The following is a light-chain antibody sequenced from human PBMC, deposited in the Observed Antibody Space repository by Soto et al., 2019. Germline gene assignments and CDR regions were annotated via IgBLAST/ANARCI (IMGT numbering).Light chain of an antibody. CDR3: QQSSTLPLT. CDR1: QSISTL. V-gene: IGKV1-39*01. Sequence: EIQMTQSPSSLSASVGDSVTITCRASQSISTLLNWYQRKPGKAPYLLIYAASTLQSGVPSRCSGAGSGTDFSLTITTLQPEDFASYYCQQSSTLPLTFGGGTQVEIK. J-gene: IGKJ4*01. CDR2: AAS.